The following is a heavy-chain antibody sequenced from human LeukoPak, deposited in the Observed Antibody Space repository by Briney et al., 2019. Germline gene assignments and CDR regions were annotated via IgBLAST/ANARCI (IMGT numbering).Heavy chain of an antibody. CDR2: IYSGGST. J-gene: IGHJ6*04. Sequence: GGSLRLSCAASVFTVSSHYMSWVRQAPGKGLERVSVIYSGGSTYYADSVKGRFTISRDNSKNTLYLQMNSLRAEDTAVYYCAKDLQLGDIVVVPGFPMDVWGKGTTVTVSS. D-gene: IGHD2-2*01. CDR3: AKDLQLGDIVVVPGFPMDV. V-gene: IGHV3-53*05. CDR1: VFTVSSHY.